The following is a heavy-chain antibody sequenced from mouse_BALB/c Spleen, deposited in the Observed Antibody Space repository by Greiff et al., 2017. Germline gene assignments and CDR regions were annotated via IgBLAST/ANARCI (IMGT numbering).Heavy chain of an antibody. CDR1: GFTFSSFG. CDR3: ARDTTATYFDV. V-gene: IGHV5-17*02. J-gene: IGHJ1*01. D-gene: IGHD1-2*01. CDR2: ISSGSSTI. Sequence: EVKLVESGGGLVQPGGSRKLSCAASGFTFSSFGMHWVRQAPEKGLEWVAYISSGSSTIYYADTVKGRFTISRDNPKNTLFLQMTSLRSEDTAMYYCARDTTATYFDVWGAGTTVTVSS.